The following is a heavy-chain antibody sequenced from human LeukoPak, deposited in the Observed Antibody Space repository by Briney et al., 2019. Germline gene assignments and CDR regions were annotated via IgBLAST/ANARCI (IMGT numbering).Heavy chain of an antibody. D-gene: IGHD3-3*01. V-gene: IGHV4-59*02. CDR2: IYYSGST. Sequence: SETLSLTCTVSGGSVSSYYWSWIRQPPGKGLEWIGYIYYSGSTNYNPSLKSRVTISVDTSKNQISLKLSSVTAADTAVYYCASSPYYDFWSGYLPPFDYWGQGTLVTVSS. J-gene: IGHJ4*02. CDR3: ASSPYYDFWSGYLPPFDY. CDR1: GGSVSSYY.